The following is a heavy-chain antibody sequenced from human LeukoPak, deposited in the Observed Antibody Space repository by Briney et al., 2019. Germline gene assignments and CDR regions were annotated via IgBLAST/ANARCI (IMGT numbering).Heavy chain of an antibody. CDR1: SFTFYNYA. Sequence: GGSLRLSRVGSSFTFYNYAMNWVRQAPGKGLEWVSAIGGGGDGTYYADSVKGRFTISRDNSKNTLYLQMVNLRAEDTAIYYCAKDERGYFRPIDYWGQGVLVTVSS. J-gene: IGHJ4*02. D-gene: IGHD2-15*01. CDR3: AKDERGYFRPIDY. CDR2: IGGGGDGT. V-gene: IGHV3-23*01.